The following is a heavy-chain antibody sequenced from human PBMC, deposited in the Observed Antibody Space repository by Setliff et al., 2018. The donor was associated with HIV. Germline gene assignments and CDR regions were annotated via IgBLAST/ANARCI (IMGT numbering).Heavy chain of an antibody. CDR2: IYYSGST. CDR1: GGSISSSSYY. D-gene: IGHD6-13*01. J-gene: IGHJ5*02. Sequence: SETLSLTCTVSGGSISSSSYYWGWIRQPPGKGLEWIGSIYYSGSTYYNPSLKSRVTISVDTSKNQFSLKLSSVTAADTAVYYCAREERIAAAGAWGQGTLVTVSS. V-gene: IGHV4-39*07. CDR3: AREERIAAAGA.